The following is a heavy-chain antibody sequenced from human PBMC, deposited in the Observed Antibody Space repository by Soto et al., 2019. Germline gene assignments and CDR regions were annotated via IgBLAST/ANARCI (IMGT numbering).Heavy chain of an antibody. CDR2: IWYDGSNK. CDR1: GFTFSSYG. CDR3: ARDHEGYYYYGMDV. J-gene: IGHJ6*02. Sequence: QVQLVESGGGVVQPGRSLRLSCAASGFTFSSYGMHWVRQAPGKGLEWVAVIWYDGSNKYYADSVKGRFTISRDNSKNTLYLQTNSLRAEDTAVYYCARDHEGYYYYGMDVWGQGTTVTVSS. V-gene: IGHV3-33*01.